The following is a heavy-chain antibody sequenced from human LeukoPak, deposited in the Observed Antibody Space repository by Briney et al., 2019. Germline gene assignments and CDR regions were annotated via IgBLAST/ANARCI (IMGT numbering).Heavy chain of an antibody. V-gene: IGHV4-38-2*02. Sequence: SETLSLTCAVSGYSISNGYYWGWIRPPPGKGLEWIGSIYHSGSTYYNSSLKSRVTMSVDTSKNQFSLKLSSVTAADTALYYCARDGSGGATIDFDYWGQGTLVTVSS. J-gene: IGHJ4*02. D-gene: IGHD1-26*01. CDR1: GYSISNGYY. CDR2: IYHSGST. CDR3: ARDGSGGATIDFDY.